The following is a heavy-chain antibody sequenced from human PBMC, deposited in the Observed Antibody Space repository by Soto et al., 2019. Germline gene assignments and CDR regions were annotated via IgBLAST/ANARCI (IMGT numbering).Heavy chain of an antibody. CDR2: INAGNGNT. V-gene: IGHV1-3*01. Sequence: ASVKVSCKASGYTFTSYAMHWVRQAPGQRLEWMGWINAGNGNTKYSQKFQGRVTITRDTSASTAYMELSSLRSEDTAVYYCARVPRADDFWSGYNYWGQGTLVPVSS. CDR3: ARVPRADDFWSGYNY. D-gene: IGHD3-3*01. J-gene: IGHJ4*02. CDR1: GYTFTSYA.